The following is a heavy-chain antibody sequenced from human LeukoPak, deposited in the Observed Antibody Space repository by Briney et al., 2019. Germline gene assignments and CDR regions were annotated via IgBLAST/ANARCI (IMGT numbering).Heavy chain of an antibody. CDR1: GGSITSGGYY. J-gene: IGHJ4*02. V-gene: IGHV4-31*03. CDR2: IYYSGST. D-gene: IGHD2-15*01. CDR3: ARVLIYCSGGSCYDHFDY. Sequence: SETLSLTCTVSGGSITSGGYYWSRIRQHPGKGLEWIGYIYYSGSTYYNPSLKSRVTISVDTSKNQFSLKLSSVTAADTAVYYCARVLIYCSGGSCYDHFDYWGQGTLVTVSS.